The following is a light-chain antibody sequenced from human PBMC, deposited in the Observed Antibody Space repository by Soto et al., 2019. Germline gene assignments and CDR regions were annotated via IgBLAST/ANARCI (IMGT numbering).Light chain of an antibody. Sequence: DIVLTQSPLSLPVAPGEPASISCRSSRSLLSSNGNTYLDWYLQKPGQSPQVLIYLGSNRASGVPDRVSGRGSGTDFALTISIVEAEDVGVYYCMQGFTTSLPFGGGTKVDIK. CDR1: RSLLSSNGNTY. J-gene: IGKJ4*01. CDR2: LGS. V-gene: IGKV2-28*01. CDR3: MQGFTTSLP.